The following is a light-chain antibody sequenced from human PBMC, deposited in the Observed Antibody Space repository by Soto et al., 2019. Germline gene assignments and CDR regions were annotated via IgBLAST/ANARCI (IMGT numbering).Light chain of an antibody. J-gene: IGKJ4*01. V-gene: IGKV3-20*01. Sequence: EIVLTQSPGTLSLSPGDRATLSCRASQSVSSNYLAWYQQKPGQAPRLLIYGASSRATGIPDRFSGSGSGTDFTLTIIRLEPEDFAVYYCQRYGTSLPLTFGGGTKVEIK. CDR1: QSVSSNY. CDR2: GAS. CDR3: QRYGTSLPLT.